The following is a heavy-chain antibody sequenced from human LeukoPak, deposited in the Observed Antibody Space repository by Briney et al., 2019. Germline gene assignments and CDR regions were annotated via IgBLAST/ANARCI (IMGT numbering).Heavy chain of an antibody. CDR3: AYNRNFALDN. Sequence: SETLSLTCAVYGGSFSGYYWSWIRQPPGKGLEWIGEINHSGSTNYNPSLKSRVTISVDTSKNQFSLKLSSVTAADTAVYFCAYNRNFALDNWGQGTLVTVSS. CDR1: GGSFSGYY. D-gene: IGHD1-14*01. J-gene: IGHJ4*01. V-gene: IGHV4-34*01. CDR2: INHSGST.